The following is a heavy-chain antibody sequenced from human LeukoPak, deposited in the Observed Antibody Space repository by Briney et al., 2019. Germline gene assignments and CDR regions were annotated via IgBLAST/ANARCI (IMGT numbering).Heavy chain of an antibody. D-gene: IGHD1-26*01. CDR1: GFTFSSYA. V-gene: IGHV3-23*01. J-gene: IGHJ1*01. CDR2: ISGSGVTT. Sequence: AGGSLRLSCAASGFTFSSYAMSWVRQAPGKGLEGVSAISGSGVTTHYAGSVKGRFSISRDNSKNTLYLQMNSLRAEDTALYSCAKKVVVGATSPYSAFKDWGQGTMVTVSS. CDR3: AKKVVVGATSPYSAFKD.